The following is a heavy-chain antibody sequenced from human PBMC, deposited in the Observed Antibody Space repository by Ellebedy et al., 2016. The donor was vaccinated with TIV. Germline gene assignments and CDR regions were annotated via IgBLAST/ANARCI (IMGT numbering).Heavy chain of an antibody. J-gene: IGHJ6*02. V-gene: IGHV1-2*02. D-gene: IGHD1-7*01. Sequence: ASVKVSCXTSGYTFTGYYLQWVRQAPGQGLQWMGWINPNNGATSYAQEFQGRVTMTRDTSISTAYMELSRLRSDDTAVYYCARDRPEGNWNYERDYGMDVWGQGTTVTVSS. CDR3: ARDRPEGNWNYERDYGMDV. CDR2: INPNNGAT. CDR1: GYTFTGYY.